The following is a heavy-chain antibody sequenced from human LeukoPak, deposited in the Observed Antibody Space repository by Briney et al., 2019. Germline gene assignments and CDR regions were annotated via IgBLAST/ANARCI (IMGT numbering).Heavy chain of an antibody. J-gene: IGHJ6*02. CDR2: VSYSGST. CDR1: GGSISSYY. Sequence: SETLSLTCTVSGGSISSYYWSWIRQSPGKGVEWIGYVSYSGSTNYSPSLKSRVSISVDTSKNQFSLKLSSVTAADTAVYYCARDRNSYDILTGYDYYYYGMDVWGQGTTVTVSS. CDR3: ARDRNSYDILTGYDYYYYGMDV. V-gene: IGHV4-59*01. D-gene: IGHD3-9*01.